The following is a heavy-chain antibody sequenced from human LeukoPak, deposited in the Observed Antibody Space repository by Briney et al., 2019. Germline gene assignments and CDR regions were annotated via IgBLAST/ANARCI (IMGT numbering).Heavy chain of an antibody. Sequence: GGSLRLSCAASGFTFSSYWMHWVRQAPGKGLVWGSRINTDGSSTSYADSVKGRFTISRDNAKNTLYLQMNSLRAEDTAVYYCARGMSSTKGYWGQGTLVTVSS. CDR1: GFTFSSYW. CDR2: INTDGSST. J-gene: IGHJ4*02. D-gene: IGHD2-2*01. CDR3: ARGMSSTKGY. V-gene: IGHV3-74*01.